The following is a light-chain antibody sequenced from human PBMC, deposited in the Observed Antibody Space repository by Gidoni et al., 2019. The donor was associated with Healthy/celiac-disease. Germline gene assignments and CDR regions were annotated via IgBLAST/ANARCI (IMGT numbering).Light chain of an antibody. CDR2: DAS. V-gene: IGKV3-11*01. J-gene: IGKJ4*01. CDR3: QQRRNWSLT. CDR1: QSVSSY. Sequence: EIVLTQSPATLSLSPGERATLSCSASQSVSSYLAWYQQKPGQAPRLLIYDASNRATGIPARFSGSGSGTDFTLTISSLEPEDFAVYYCQQRRNWSLTFGGGTKVEIK.